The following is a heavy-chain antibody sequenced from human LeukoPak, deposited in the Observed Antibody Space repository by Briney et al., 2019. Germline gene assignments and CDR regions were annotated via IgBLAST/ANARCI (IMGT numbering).Heavy chain of an antibody. CDR3: ARGGFGRITMIVVAVDAFDI. Sequence: SETLSLTCTVSGGSISSYYWSWIRQPPGKGLEWIGYIYYSGSTNYIPSLKSRVTISVDTSKNQFSLKLSSVTAADTAVYYCARGGFGRITMIVVAVDAFDIWGQGTKVTVSS. CDR1: GGSISSYY. J-gene: IGHJ3*02. CDR2: IYYSGST. V-gene: IGHV4-59*01. D-gene: IGHD3-22*01.